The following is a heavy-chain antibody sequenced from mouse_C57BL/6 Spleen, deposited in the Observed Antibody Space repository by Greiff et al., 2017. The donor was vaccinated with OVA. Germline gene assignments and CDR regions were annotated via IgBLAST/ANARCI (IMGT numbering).Heavy chain of an antibody. V-gene: IGHV1-42*01. CDR1: GYSFTGYY. CDR2: INPSTGGT. Sequence: VQLQQSGPELVKPGASVKISCKASGYSFTGYYMNWVKQSPEKSLEWIGEINPSTGGTTYNQKFKAKATLTVDKSSSTAYMQLKSLTSEDSAVYYCARRGPHFDYWGQGTTLTVSS. J-gene: IGHJ2*01. CDR3: ARRGPHFDY.